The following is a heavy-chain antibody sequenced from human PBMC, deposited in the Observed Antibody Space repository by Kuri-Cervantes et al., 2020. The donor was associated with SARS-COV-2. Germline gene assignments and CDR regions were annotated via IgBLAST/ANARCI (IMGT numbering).Heavy chain of an antibody. Sequence: GESLKISCAASGFTFSSYSMNWVRQAPGKGLEWVSSISSSSSYIYYADSVKGRFTISRDNAKNSLYLQMNSLRAEDTAVYYCAIIESSSDYYYYYYGMDVWGQGTTVTVSS. V-gene: IGHV3-21*01. J-gene: IGHJ6*02. D-gene: IGHD3-10*01. CDR3: AIIESSSDYYYYYYGMDV. CDR1: GFTFSSYS. CDR2: ISSSSSYI.